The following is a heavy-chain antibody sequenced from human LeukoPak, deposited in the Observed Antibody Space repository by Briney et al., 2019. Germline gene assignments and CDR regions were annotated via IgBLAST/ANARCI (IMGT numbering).Heavy chain of an antibody. D-gene: IGHD3-10*01. CDR2: IYYSGSA. J-gene: IGHJ3*02. V-gene: IGHV4-59*01. CDR3: ARSDYYGSGPHAFDI. Sequence: SETLSLTCTVSGGSISSYYWSWIRQPPGKGLEWIGYIYYSGSATYNPSLKSRVTISVDTSKNQFSLKLNSVTAADTAVYYCARSDYYGSGPHAFDIWGQGTMVTVSS. CDR1: GGSISSYY.